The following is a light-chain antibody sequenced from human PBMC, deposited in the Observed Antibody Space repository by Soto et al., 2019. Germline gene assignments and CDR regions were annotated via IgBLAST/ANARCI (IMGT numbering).Light chain of an antibody. CDR2: DVS. J-gene: IGLJ3*02. V-gene: IGLV2-11*01. Sequence: QSVLTQPRSVSGSPGQSVTISCTGTSSDVGTYNYVSWYQQHPGKVPKLMIYDVSKRPSGVPDRFSGSKSGNTASLTISGLQAEDEADYYCCSYAGSYTWVFGGGNKLTVL. CDR3: CSYAGSYTWV. CDR1: SSDVGTYNY.